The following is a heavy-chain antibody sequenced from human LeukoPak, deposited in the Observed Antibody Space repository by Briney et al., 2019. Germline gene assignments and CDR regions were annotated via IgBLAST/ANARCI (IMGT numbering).Heavy chain of an antibody. CDR2: INPNSGGT. V-gene: IGHV1-2*02. CDR3: ARVSTHTDFWSGYTYYFDY. Sequence: ASVKVSCKASGYTFTGYYMHWVRQAPGQWLEWMGWINPNSGGTNYAQKFQGRVTMTRDTSISTAYMELSRLRSDDTAVYYCARVSTHTDFWSGYTYYFDYWGQGTLVTVSS. CDR1: GYTFTGYY. D-gene: IGHD3-3*01. J-gene: IGHJ4*02.